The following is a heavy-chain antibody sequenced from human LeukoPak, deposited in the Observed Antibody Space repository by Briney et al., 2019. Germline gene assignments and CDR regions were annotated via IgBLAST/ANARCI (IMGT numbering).Heavy chain of an antibody. CDR3: AKDRGEVAGVMDV. J-gene: IGHJ6*03. CDR2: ISWNSGFI. D-gene: IGHD6-19*01. Sequence: SLRLSCAASGFTFDDYAMHWVRQAPGKGLEWVSGISWNSGFIGYADSVKGRFTISRDNAKNTLYLQMNSLRAEDTAVYYCAKDRGEVAGVMDVWGKGTTVTVSS. V-gene: IGHV3-9*01. CDR1: GFTFDDYA.